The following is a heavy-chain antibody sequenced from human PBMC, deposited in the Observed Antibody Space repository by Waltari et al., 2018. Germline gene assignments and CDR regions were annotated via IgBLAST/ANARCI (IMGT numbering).Heavy chain of an antibody. V-gene: IGHV4-59*01. CDR1: GGSISSYS. CDR2: IYYSGST. J-gene: IGHJ6*02. CDR3: ARVVISSWYYYGMDV. D-gene: IGHD6-13*01. Sequence: QLQLQESGPGLVKPSETLSLTCTVSGGSISSYSWSWIRQPPGKGLEWIGYIYYSGSTNYNPSLKSRVTISVDTSKNQFSLKLSSVTAADTAVYYCARVVISSWYYYGMDVWGQGTTVTVSS.